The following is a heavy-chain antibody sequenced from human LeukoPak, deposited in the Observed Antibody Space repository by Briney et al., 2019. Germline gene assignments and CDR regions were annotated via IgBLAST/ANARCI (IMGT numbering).Heavy chain of an antibody. CDR1: GYTFTGYY. CDR2: IYPNSGGT. D-gene: IGHD6-13*01. Sequence: EASVKVSCKASGYTFTGYYMHWVRQAPGQGLEWMGWIYPNSGGTNYAQKLQGRVTMTRDTSISTAYMELSRLTSDDTAVYYCARGLRQQLVFGHRGSFWDWGQGTLVTVSS. V-gene: IGHV1-2*02. J-gene: IGHJ4*02. CDR3: ARGLRQQLVFGHRGSFWD.